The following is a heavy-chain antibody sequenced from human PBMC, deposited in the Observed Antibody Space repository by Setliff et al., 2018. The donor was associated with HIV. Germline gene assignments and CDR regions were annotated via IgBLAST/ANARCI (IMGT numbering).Heavy chain of an antibody. CDR1: GGSIGSYH. J-gene: IGHJ6*03. Sequence: SETLSLTCNVSGGSIGSYHWAWIRQSPGKGLEYIGNIRHSGYTNYNPSLKSRLNMSVDTSNYQISLKLTAVTAADTAVYYCAREFSERSPNPDHYYYYMDVWGKGTTVTVS. CDR3: AREFSERSPNPDHYYYYMDV. D-gene: IGHD6-19*01. CDR2: IRHSGYT. V-gene: IGHV4-59*01.